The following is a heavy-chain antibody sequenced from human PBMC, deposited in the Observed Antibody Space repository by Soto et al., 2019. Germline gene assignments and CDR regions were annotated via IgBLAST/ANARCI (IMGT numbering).Heavy chain of an antibody. V-gene: IGHV4-34*01. J-gene: IGHJ6*02. Sequence: PSETLSLTCTVSGGSISTYFWTWIRQTPGKGLEWIGEVNHSGSPNYSPSLKSRVTMSFDTSKNQFSLNLTSVTAADTAVYYCARARFSQWSQDYYGLDVWGQGTTVTVSS. CDR3: ARARFSQWSQDYYGLDV. D-gene: IGHD3-3*01. CDR2: VNHSGSP. CDR1: GGSISTYF.